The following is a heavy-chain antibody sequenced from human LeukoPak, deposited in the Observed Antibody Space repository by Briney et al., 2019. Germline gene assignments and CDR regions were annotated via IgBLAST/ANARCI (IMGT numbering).Heavy chain of an antibody. CDR1: GFDFSNRG. D-gene: IGHD2/OR15-2a*01. CDR3: ANHISTSPADAYDI. Sequence: GGSLRLSCAAAGFDFSNRGMSWVRQAPGKGLEWVSTVSTSGLSTYYTESVKGRFTISRDNSKKTLFLQMNSLKAEDTAVYFCANHISTSPADAYDIWGQGTMVTVSS. J-gene: IGHJ3*02. CDR2: VSTSGLST. V-gene: IGHV3-23*01.